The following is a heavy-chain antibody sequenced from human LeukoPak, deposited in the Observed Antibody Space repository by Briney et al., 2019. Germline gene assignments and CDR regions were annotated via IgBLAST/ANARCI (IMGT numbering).Heavy chain of an antibody. D-gene: IGHD6-13*01. V-gene: IGHV3-23*01. J-gene: IGHJ4*02. CDR1: GFTFSSYA. CDR3: AKDRSIAAGDFDS. Sequence: GGSLRLSCAASGFTFSSYAMSWVRQAPGKGLEWVSTISNSGGSTYYADSVKGRFTISRDNFKNTLYLQMNSLIPEDTAVYYCAKDRSIAAGDFDSWGQGSLVTVSS. CDR2: ISNSGGST.